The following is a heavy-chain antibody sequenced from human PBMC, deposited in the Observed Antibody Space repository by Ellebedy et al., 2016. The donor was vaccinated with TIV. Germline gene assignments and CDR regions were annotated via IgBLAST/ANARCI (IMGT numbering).Heavy chain of an antibody. CDR1: GFTFSSYW. CDR3: ARWGSFDI. D-gene: IGHD3-16*01. V-gene: IGHV3-48*01. Sequence: PGGSLRLSCAASGFTFSSYWMSWVRQAPGRGLEWVSYISGSSSTIYYADSVKGRFTISRDNAKNSLYLQMNSLRAEDTAVYYCARWGSFDIWGQGTMVTVSS. J-gene: IGHJ3*02. CDR2: ISGSSSTI.